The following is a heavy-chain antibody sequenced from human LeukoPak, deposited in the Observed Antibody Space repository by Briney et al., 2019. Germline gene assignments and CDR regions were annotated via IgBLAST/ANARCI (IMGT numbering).Heavy chain of an antibody. Sequence: PGGSLRLSCAASGFTFSSYEMNWVRQAPGKGLEWVSYISSSGSTIYYADSVKGRFTISRDNAKNSLYLQMNSLRAEDTAVYYCARVQAAAESLLGLDYWGQGTLVTVSP. CDR2: ISSSGSTI. CDR3: ARVQAAAESLLGLDY. V-gene: IGHV3-48*03. CDR1: GFTFSSYE. D-gene: IGHD6-13*01. J-gene: IGHJ4*02.